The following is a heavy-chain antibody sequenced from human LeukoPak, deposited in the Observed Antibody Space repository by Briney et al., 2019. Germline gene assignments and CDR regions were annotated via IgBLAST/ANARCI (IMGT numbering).Heavy chain of an antibody. CDR1: GFTFSSYS. V-gene: IGHV3-48*02. CDR3: ARDGMVRGVIIWDAFDI. CDR2: ISSSSSTI. Sequence: GGSLRLSCAASGFTFSSYSMNWVRQAPGKGLEWVSYISSSSSTIYYADSVKGRFTISRDNAKKSLYLQMNSLRDEDTAVYYCARDGMVRGVIIWDAFDIWGQGTMVTVSS. D-gene: IGHD3-10*01. J-gene: IGHJ3*02.